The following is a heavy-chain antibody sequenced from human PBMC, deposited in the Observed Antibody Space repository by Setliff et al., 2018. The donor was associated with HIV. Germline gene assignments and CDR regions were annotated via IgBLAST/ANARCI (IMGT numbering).Heavy chain of an antibody. V-gene: IGHV3-15*01. Sequence: GGSLRLSCAASGSTFNNAWMTWVRQAPGKGLEWVGHIKSKTDGGTTDYAAPVKGRFTISRDDSKTTLYLQMNSLRAEDTAVYYCARDPGYCSSTSCYVGKRPVYWGQGTLVTVSS. D-gene: IGHD2-2*01. CDR2: IKSKTDGGTT. CDR1: GSTFNNAW. J-gene: IGHJ4*02. CDR3: ARDPGYCSSTSCYVGKRPVY.